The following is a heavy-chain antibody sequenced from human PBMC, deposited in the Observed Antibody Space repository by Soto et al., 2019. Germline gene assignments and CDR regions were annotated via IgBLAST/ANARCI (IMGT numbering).Heavy chain of an antibody. Sequence: SETLSLTCAVSGRSIRSGGYSWSWIRQPPGKGLEWIGYIYHSGSTYYNPSLKSRVTISVDRSKNQFSLKLSSVTAADTAVYYCAKNNDYAIDAWGHGTTVTV. CDR1: GRSIRSGGYS. J-gene: IGHJ6*02. V-gene: IGHV4-30-2*01. CDR2: IYHSGST. CDR3: AKNNDYAIDA. D-gene: IGHD1-20*01.